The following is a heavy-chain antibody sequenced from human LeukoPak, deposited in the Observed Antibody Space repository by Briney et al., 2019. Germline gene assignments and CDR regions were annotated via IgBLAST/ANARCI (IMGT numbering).Heavy chain of an antibody. CDR1: GGSISSYY. V-gene: IGHV4-59*01. CDR2: IYYSGST. D-gene: IGHD6-13*01. CDR3: ARVQGYSSSYWFDP. J-gene: IGHJ5*02. Sequence: SETLSLTCTVSGGSISSYYWSWIRQPPGKGLEWIGYIYYSGSTNYNPSLKSRVTISVDTSKNQFSLKLSSVTAADTAVYYCARVQGYSSSYWFDPWGQGTLVTVSS.